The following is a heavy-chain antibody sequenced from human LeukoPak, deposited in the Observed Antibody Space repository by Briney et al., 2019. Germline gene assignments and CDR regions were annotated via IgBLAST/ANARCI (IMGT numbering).Heavy chain of an antibody. D-gene: IGHD6-13*01. J-gene: IGHJ4*02. CDR3: ARGGSSSWYPNFDY. CDR2: ISGASGGST. Sequence: GGSLRPSCAASGFTFSSYAMTWVRQAPGKGLEWVSIISGASGGSTYYADSVKGRFTISRDNSKNTLYLQMNSLGAEDTALYYCARGGSSSWYPNFDYWGQGTLVTVSS. CDR1: GFTFSSYA. V-gene: IGHV3-23*01.